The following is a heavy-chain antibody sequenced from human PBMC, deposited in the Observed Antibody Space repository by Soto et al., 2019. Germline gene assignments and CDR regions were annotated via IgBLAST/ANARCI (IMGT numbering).Heavy chain of an antibody. V-gene: IGHV1-8*01. CDR3: ARGLSPSGYYDFWSGYLVFDY. J-gene: IGHJ4*02. CDR1: GYTFTSYD. D-gene: IGHD3-3*01. Sequence: GASVKVSCKASGYTFTSYDINWVRQATGQGLEWMGWMNPNSGNTGYAQKFQGRVTMTRNTSISTAYMELSSLRSEDTAVYYCARGLSPSGYYDFWSGYLVFDYWGQGTLVTVS. CDR2: MNPNSGNT.